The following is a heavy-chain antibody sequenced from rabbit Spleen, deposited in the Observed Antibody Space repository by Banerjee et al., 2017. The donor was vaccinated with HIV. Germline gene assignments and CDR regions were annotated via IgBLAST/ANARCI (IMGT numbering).Heavy chain of an antibody. CDR3: ARDQGYSYNFATGDFDL. CDR2: IDDGDGST. CDR1: GFTLSSTYW. D-gene: IGHD6-1*01. Sequence: QEQLEESGGDLVKPGASLTLTCKASGFTLSSTYWICWVRQAPGKGLEWIACIDDGDGSTYYASWAKGRFSSSKTSSTTVTLQMTSLTAADTAIYFCARDQGYSYNFATGDFDLWGPGTLVTVS. V-gene: IGHV1S45*01. J-gene: IGHJ4*01.